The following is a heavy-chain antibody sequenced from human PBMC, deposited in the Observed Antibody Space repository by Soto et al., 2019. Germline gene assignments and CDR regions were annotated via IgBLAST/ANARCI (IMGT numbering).Heavy chain of an antibody. Sequence: SETLSLTCTVSGGSISSGDYYWSWIRQPPGKGLEWIGYIYYSGSTYYNPSLKSRVTISVDTSKNQFSLKLSSVTAADTAVYYCARGGHYYGSGSEKSNYCFDPWGQGTLVTVSS. D-gene: IGHD3-10*01. CDR2: IYYSGST. V-gene: IGHV4-30-4*01. J-gene: IGHJ5*02. CDR1: GGSISSGDYY. CDR3: ARGGHYYGSGSEKSNYCFDP.